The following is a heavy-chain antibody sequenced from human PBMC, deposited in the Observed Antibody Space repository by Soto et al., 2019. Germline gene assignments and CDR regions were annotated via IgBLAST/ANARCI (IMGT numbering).Heavy chain of an antibody. CDR3: ARQGYSYGLSVGMDV. Sequence: GESLKISCETSGYVFSAYLIGWVRQMHGKGLEWVGIIFPGDSQARYSPSFQGQVTMSVDKSITAAYLRWSSLKASDTATYYCARQGYSYGLSVGMDVWGQGTTVTVSS. J-gene: IGHJ6*02. D-gene: IGHD5-18*01. CDR1: GYVFSAYL. V-gene: IGHV5-51*01. CDR2: IFPGDSQA.